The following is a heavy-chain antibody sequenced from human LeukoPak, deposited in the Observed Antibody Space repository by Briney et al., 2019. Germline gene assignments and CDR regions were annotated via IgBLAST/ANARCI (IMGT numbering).Heavy chain of an antibody. D-gene: IGHD2-2*03. J-gene: IGHJ4*02. Sequence: KAGGSLRLSCAASGFTFSDYYMGWIRQAPGKGLEWVSYISSSSSYTNYADSVKGRFTISRDNAKNSLYLQMNSLRAEDTAVYYCAKDGYCSSTSCYVVYFDYWGQGTLVTVSS. V-gene: IGHV3-11*05. CDR1: GFTFSDYY. CDR3: AKDGYCSSTSCYVVYFDY. CDR2: ISSSSSYT.